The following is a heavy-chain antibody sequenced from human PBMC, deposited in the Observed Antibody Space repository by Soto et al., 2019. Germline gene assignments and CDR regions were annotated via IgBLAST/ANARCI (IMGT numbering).Heavy chain of an antibody. Sequence: ASETLSLTCTVSGGSVSSGSYYWSWIRQPPGKGLEWIGYIYYSGSTNYNPSLKSRVTISVDTSKNQFSLKLSSVTAAEKAVYYCARDRTTEYYYGMDVWGQGTTVTVSS. J-gene: IGHJ6*02. D-gene: IGHD1-7*01. CDR2: IYYSGST. V-gene: IGHV4-61*01. CDR1: GGSVSSGSYY. CDR3: ARDRTTEYYYGMDV.